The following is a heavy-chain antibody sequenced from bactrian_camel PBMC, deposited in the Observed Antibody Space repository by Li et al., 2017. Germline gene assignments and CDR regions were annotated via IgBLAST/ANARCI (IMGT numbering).Heavy chain of an antibody. CDR1: GSTHMRYC. CDR3: AADHVGYDYVLGGNFAY. V-gene: IGHV3S6*01. CDR2: VDSDGSI. J-gene: IGHJ6*01. Sequence: HVQLVESGGGSVQAGGSLRVSCAASGSTHMRYCMAWFRQAPGKEREGIAGVDSDGSISYADSVKGRFTVSRDHAQATLDLEMNSLKPEDTAMYYRAADHVGYDYVLGGNFAYWGQGTQVTVS. D-gene: IGHD3*01.